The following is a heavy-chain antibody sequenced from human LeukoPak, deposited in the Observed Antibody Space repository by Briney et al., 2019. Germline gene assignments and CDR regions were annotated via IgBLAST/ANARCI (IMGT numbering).Heavy chain of an antibody. V-gene: IGHV3-30*18. CDR2: ISYDGSNK. Sequence: PGRSLRLSCAASGFTFSSYGMHWVRQAPGKGLEWVAVISYDGSNKYYADSVKGRFTISRDNSKNTLYLQMNSLRAEDTAVYYCAKDVWSGSVNLGLAGDYWGQGTLVTVSS. D-gene: IGHD3-10*01. CDR1: GFTFSSYG. J-gene: IGHJ4*02. CDR3: AKDVWSGSVNLGLAGDY.